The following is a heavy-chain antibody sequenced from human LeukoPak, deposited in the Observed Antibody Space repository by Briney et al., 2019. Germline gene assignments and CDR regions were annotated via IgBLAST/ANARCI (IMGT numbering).Heavy chain of an antibody. CDR1: GYTFTDYY. CDR2: IKPDSGGT. V-gene: IGHV1-2*06. Sequence: ASVKVSCKASGYTFTDYYLHWVRQAPGQGLEWAGRIKPDSGGTNCAQKFQGRVTLTMDMSITTAYMELSTLTSDDTAIYFCARDFRSSSGHYYYMDVWANGTAVSVSS. J-gene: IGHJ6*03. CDR3: ARDFRSSSGHYYYMDV. D-gene: IGHD6-6*01.